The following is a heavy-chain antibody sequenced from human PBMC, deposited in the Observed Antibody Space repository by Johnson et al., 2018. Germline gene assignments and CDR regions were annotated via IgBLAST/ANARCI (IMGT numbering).Heavy chain of an antibody. D-gene: IGHD2-2*01. J-gene: IGHJ6*04. CDR2: MYNSGNT. CDR3: ARVYCSSTSCYARDV. Sequence: QVQLQESGPGLVKPSETLSLTCSVSGGYISTYYWSWIRQPPGKGLEWIGYMYNSGNTNYNPSLKSRVTLSADPSKNQFSLKLNSVSAADTAIYYCARVYCSSTSCYARDVWGKGTTVTVSS. V-gene: IGHV4-59*01. CDR1: GGYISTYY.